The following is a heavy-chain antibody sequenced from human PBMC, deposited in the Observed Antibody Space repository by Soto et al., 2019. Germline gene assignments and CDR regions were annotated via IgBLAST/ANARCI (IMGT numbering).Heavy chain of an antibody. CDR3: ARGSSALVIIRQYYFDS. Sequence: ASETLSLTCAVYGGSFSGYYWSWIRQPPGKGLEWIGEINHSGSTNYNPSLKSRVTMSVDTSKNQFSLKLSSVTAADTAVYYCARGSSALVIIRQYYFDSGGKGTPVTVPS. V-gene: IGHV4-34*01. CDR2: INHSGST. D-gene: IGHD3-9*01. CDR1: GGSFSGYY. J-gene: IGHJ4*02.